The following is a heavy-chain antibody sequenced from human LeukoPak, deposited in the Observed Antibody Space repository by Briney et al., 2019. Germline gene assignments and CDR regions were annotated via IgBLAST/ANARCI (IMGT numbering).Heavy chain of an antibody. D-gene: IGHD1-14*01. CDR3: ARLAGLHREYFDY. J-gene: IGHJ4*02. CDR2: IYYSGST. Sequence: SETLSLTCTVSGGSIRSYSYYWGWIRQPPGRGLEWIGSIYYSGSTYYNPSLKSRVTISVDTSKNQFSLKLSSATAADTAVYYCARLAGLHREYFDYWGQGTLVTVSS. CDR1: GGSIRSYSYY. V-gene: IGHV4-39*01.